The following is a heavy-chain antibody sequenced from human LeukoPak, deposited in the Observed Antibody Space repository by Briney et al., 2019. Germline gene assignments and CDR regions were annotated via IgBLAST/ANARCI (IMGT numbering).Heavy chain of an antibody. CDR3: ATDVRYASGWSTPES. CDR1: RGSLKQHF. V-gene: IGHV4-4*07. J-gene: IGHJ5*02. CDR2: MDCSGNV. D-gene: IGHD6-19*01. Sequence: SETLSLTYPLSRGSLKQHFWSWLGQPAPQGRAWIGWMDCSGNVNYSPSPNNRVSMSIDTTIYLYSLNLPSVTAADTALDFDATDVRYASGWSTPESWGQGTLVTVSS.